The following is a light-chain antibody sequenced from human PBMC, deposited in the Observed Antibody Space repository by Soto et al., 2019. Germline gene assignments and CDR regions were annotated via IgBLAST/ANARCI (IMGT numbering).Light chain of an antibody. CDR1: SSDVGGYNY. Sequence: QSVLTQPASVSGSPGQSITISCTGTSSDVGGYNYVSWYQQHPGKAPKLMIYDVSNRPSGVSNRFSGSKSGNTAFLIISGLQAEDEADYYCSSYTSSSTRVFGNGTKVTVL. CDR2: DVS. V-gene: IGLV2-14*01. J-gene: IGLJ1*01. CDR3: SSYTSSSTRV.